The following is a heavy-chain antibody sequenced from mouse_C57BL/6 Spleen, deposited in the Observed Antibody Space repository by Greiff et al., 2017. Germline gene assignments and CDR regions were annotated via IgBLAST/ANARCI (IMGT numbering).Heavy chain of an antibody. V-gene: IGHV1-69*01. CDR2: IDPSDSYT. Sequence: QVHVKQPGAELVMPGASVKLSCKASGYTFTSYWMHWVKQRPGQGLEWIGEIDPSDSYTNYNQKFKGKSTLTVDKSSSTAYMQLSSLTSEDSAVYYCARADYGGVDYWGQGTSVTVSS. D-gene: IGHD2-4*01. CDR3: ARADYGGVDY. CDR1: GYTFTSYW. J-gene: IGHJ4*01.